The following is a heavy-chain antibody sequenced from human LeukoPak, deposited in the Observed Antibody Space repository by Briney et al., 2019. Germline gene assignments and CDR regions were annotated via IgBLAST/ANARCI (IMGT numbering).Heavy chain of an antibody. D-gene: IGHD3-22*01. V-gene: IGHV3-11*01. CDR2: ISSWGSAI. Sequence: GGSLRLSCAASGFTFSDYYMTWIRQAPGKGLEWVSYISSWGSAIYYADSVKGRFTISRDNAKNSLYLQMNSLRAEDTAVYCCARDLYYDTGGYRTVGYWGQGTLVTVSS. CDR1: GFTFSDYY. CDR3: ARDLYYDTGGYRTVGY. J-gene: IGHJ4*02.